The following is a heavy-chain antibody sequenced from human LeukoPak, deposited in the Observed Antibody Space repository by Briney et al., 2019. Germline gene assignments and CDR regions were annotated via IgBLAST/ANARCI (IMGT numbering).Heavy chain of an antibody. CDR2: ISGSGGST. CDR1: GFTFSSYA. J-gene: IGHJ5*02. Sequence: GGSLRLSCAASGFTFSSYAMSWVRQAPGKGLEWVSAISGSGGSTYYADSVKGRFTISRDNSKNTLYLQMNSLKARDRAVYYCAKEAYIWNTNWFDPWGQGTLVTVSS. D-gene: IGHD1/OR15-1a*01. CDR3: AKEAYIWNTNWFDP. V-gene: IGHV3-23*01.